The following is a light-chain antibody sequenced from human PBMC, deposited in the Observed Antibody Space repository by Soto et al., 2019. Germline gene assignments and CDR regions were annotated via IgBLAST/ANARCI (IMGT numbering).Light chain of an antibody. CDR2: DAS. CDR3: QQYNSYSLT. V-gene: IGKV1-5*01. CDR1: QSISSW. J-gene: IGKJ4*01. Sequence: DIQMTQSPSTVSASVGDRVTITCRASQSISSWLAWYQQKPGKAPKLLISDASNLESGVPSRFSGSGSGTEFTLTISSLQPDDFATYYCQQYNSYSLTFGGGTRVEIK.